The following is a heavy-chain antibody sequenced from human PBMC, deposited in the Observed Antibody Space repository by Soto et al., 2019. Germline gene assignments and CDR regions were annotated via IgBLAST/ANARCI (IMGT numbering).Heavy chain of an antibody. Sequence: ESGGGLVQPGGSLRLSCAASGFTFSSYWMSWVRQAPGKGLEWVANIKQDGSEKNYVDSVKGRFTISRDNAKNSLYLQMNSLRAEDTAVYYRARDRAMVRGVDGMDVWGQGTTVTVSS. CDR1: GFTFSSYW. J-gene: IGHJ6*02. CDR2: IKQDGSEK. CDR3: ARDRAMVRGVDGMDV. D-gene: IGHD3-10*01. V-gene: IGHV3-7*01.